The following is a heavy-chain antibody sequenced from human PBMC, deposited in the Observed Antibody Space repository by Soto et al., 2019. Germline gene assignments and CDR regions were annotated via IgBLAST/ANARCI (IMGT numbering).Heavy chain of an antibody. CDR3: ARVYCSGGSCYSIDS. CDR2: INPSGGST. V-gene: IGHV1-46*03. D-gene: IGHD2-15*01. CDR1: GYTFTSYY. Sequence: VQLVQSGAEVKKPGASVKVSCKASGYTFTSYYMHWVRQAPGQGLEWMGIINPSGGSTSAQKFQGRVTMTRDTSTSTVYMELSSLRSEDTAVYYCARVYCSGGSCYSIDSWGQGTLVTVSS. J-gene: IGHJ4*02.